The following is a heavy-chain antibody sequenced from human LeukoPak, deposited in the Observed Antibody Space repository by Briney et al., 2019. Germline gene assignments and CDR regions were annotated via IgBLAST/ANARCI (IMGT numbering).Heavy chain of an antibody. D-gene: IGHD3-3*01. V-gene: IGHV3-21*01. CDR1: GFTLSSYS. CDR3: ATPTRITIFGVVRDY. J-gene: IGHJ4*02. Sequence: GGSLRLSCAASGFTLSSYSMNWVRQAPGKGLEWVSSSSSSSSYIYYAGSVKGRFTISRGNAKNSLYLQMNSLRAEDTAVYYCATPTRITIFGVVRDYWGQGTLVTVSS. CDR2: SSSSSSYI.